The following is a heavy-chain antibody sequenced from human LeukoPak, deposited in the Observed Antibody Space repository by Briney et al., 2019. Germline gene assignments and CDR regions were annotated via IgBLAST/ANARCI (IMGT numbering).Heavy chain of an antibody. Sequence: SETLSLTCAVYGGSFSGYYWSWIRQPPGKGLEWIGEINHSGSTNYNPSLKSRVTISVDTSKNQFSLKLSSVTAADTAVYYCAREGGRDDSSGYYYVDYWGQGTLVTVSS. J-gene: IGHJ4*02. CDR3: AREGGRDDSSGYYYVDY. CDR2: INHSGST. CDR1: GGSFSGYY. V-gene: IGHV4-34*01. D-gene: IGHD3-22*01.